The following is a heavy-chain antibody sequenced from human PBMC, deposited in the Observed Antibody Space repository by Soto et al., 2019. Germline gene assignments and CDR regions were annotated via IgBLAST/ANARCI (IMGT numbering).Heavy chain of an antibody. CDR2: ISGYNGNT. Sequence: QVQLVQSGPEVKKPRASVKVSCKATGYTFRSYGVTWVRQAPVQGLEWMGWISGYNGNTEYAQKLQGRVTMTTDTSTSTVYMELRSLGSADTAVYYCARDRGVVTSGSAYYFDYWGQGTLFTVSS. J-gene: IGHJ4*02. V-gene: IGHV1-18*01. CDR1: GYTFRSYG. CDR3: ARDRGVVTSGSAYYFDY. D-gene: IGHD2-2*01.